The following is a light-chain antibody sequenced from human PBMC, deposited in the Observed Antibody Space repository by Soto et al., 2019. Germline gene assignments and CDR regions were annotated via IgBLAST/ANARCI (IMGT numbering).Light chain of an antibody. CDR2: AAS. V-gene: IGKV1-27*01. Sequence: IQISQSPSSLSASVGDRVTITCRASQGIRNDLGWYQQKPGKAPKLLIYAASTLQSGVPSRFSGGGSGTDFTLTISSLQPEDVATYYCQKYNSAPWAFGQGTKVDIK. CDR1: QGIRND. J-gene: IGKJ1*01. CDR3: QKYNSAPWA.